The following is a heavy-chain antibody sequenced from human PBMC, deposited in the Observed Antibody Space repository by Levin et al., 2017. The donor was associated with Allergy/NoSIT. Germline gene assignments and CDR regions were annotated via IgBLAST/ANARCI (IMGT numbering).Heavy chain of an antibody. D-gene: IGHD4-23*01. CDR2: ITNSGRK. J-gene: IGHJ4*02. Sequence: SGGSLRLSCAASGFTFNNYAMSWVRQAPGKGLEWVSAITNSGRKYYADSVKGRFTVSRDNYKNTLYLQLNSMRADDTAVYYCAKEMTRVVQVFDYRGQGTMVTVSS. V-gene: IGHV3-23*01. CDR1: GFTFNNYA. CDR3: AKEMTRVVQVFDY.